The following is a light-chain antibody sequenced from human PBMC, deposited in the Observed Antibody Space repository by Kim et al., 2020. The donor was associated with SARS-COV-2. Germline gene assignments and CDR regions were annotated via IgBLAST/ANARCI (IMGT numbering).Light chain of an antibody. J-gene: IGKJ1*01. CDR2: KAS. CDR3: QQYNTYPRT. CDR1: QSVSSW. Sequence: DIQMTQSPSTLSASVGDSVTITCRASQSVSSWLAWYQQKPGKAPKLLLYKASSLESGVPSRFSGSGSVTEFTLTISSLQPDDFATYYCQQYNTYPRTFGQGTKVEIK. V-gene: IGKV1-5*03.